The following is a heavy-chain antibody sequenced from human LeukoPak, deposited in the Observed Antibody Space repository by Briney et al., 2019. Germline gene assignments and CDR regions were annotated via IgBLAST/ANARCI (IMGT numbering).Heavy chain of an antibody. J-gene: IGHJ5*02. CDR3: ARDSYGYSSGWSHWFDP. CDR2: IYHSGST. D-gene: IGHD6-19*01. V-gene: IGHV4-38-2*02. CDR1: GYSISSGYY. Sequence: SETLSLTCTVSGYSISSGYYWGWIRQPPGKGLEWIGSIYHSGSTYYNPSLQSRVTISVDTSKNQFSLKLSSVTAADTAVYYCARDSYGYSSGWSHWFDPWGQGTLVTVSS.